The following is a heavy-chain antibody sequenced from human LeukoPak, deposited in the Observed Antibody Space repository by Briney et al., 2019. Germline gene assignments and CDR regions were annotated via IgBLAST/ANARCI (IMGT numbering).Heavy chain of an antibody. Sequence: GGSLRLSCAASGFTFSSYWMSWVRQAPGKGLEWVANIKQDGSEKYYVDSVKGRFTISRDNAENSLYLQMNSLRAEDTAVYYCAREYYDFWSGYYGGANDAFDIWGQGTMVTVSS. CDR1: GFTFSSYW. J-gene: IGHJ3*02. V-gene: IGHV3-7*03. D-gene: IGHD3-3*01. CDR2: IKQDGSEK. CDR3: AREYYDFWSGYYGGANDAFDI.